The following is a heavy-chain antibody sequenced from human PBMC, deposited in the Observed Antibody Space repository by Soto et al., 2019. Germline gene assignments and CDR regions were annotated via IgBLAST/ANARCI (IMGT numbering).Heavy chain of an antibody. Sequence: PGGSLSLSCAASGFTFSGSAMHWVRQASGKGLEWVGRIRSKANSYATAYAASVKGRFTISRDDSKNTAYLQMNSLKTEDTAVYYCTRLHYDFWSGYYDDYWGQGTLVTVSS. CDR2: IRSKANSYAT. D-gene: IGHD3-3*01. CDR3: TRLHYDFWSGYYDDY. V-gene: IGHV3-73*01. J-gene: IGHJ4*02. CDR1: GFTFSGSA.